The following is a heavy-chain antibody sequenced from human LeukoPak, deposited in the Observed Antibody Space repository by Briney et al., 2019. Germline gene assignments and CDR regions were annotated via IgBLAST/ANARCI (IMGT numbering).Heavy chain of an antibody. CDR2: IYYSGST. CDR3: ARVSRQLVRAFDI. Sequence: PSETLSLTCTVSGGSISSYYWSWIRQPPGKGLEWIGYIYYSGSTYYNPSLKSRVTISVDTSKNQFSLKLSSVTAADTAVYYCARVSRQLVRAFDIWGQGTMVTVSS. D-gene: IGHD6-6*01. CDR1: GGSISSYY. V-gene: IGHV4-59*12. J-gene: IGHJ3*02.